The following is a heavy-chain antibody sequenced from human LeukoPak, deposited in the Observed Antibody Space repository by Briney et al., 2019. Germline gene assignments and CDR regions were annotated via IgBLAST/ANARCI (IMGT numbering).Heavy chain of an antibody. Sequence: GGSLRLSCAASGFTFSSYAMSWVRQAPGKGLEWVSGISWNSGSIGYADSVKGRFTISRDNAKNSLYLQMNGLRAEDTAVYYCARRAGAYSHPYDYWGQGTLVTVSS. J-gene: IGHJ4*02. D-gene: IGHD4/OR15-4a*01. V-gene: IGHV3-20*04. CDR3: ARRAGAYSHPYDY. CDR2: ISWNSGSI. CDR1: GFTFSSYA.